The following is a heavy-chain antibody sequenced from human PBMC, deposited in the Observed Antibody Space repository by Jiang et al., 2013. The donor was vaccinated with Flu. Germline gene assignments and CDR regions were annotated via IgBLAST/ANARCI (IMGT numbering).Heavy chain of an antibody. Sequence: SGAEVKKPGSSVKVSCKASGGTFSSYAISWVRQAPGQGLEWMGGIIPIFGTANYAQKFQGRVTITADESTSTAYMELSSLRSEDTAVYYCAREGGRRGEHDFWSGPFQRATHDYGMDVWGQGTTVTVSS. V-gene: IGHV1-69*01. J-gene: IGHJ6*02. D-gene: IGHD3-3*01. CDR2: IIPIFGTA. CDR3: AREGGRRGEHDFWSGPFQRATHDYGMDV. CDR1: GGTFSSYA.